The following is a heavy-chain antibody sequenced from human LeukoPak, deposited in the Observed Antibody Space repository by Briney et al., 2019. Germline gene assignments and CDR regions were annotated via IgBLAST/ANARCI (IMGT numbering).Heavy chain of an antibody. V-gene: IGHV4-34*01. CDR2: INHSGST. D-gene: IGHD5-12*01. CDR3: ARYSGYASFDY. J-gene: IGHJ4*02. Sequence: SETLSLTCAVYGGSFSGYYWSWIRQPPGKGLEWIGEINHSGSTNHNPSLKSRVTISVDTSKNQFSLKLSSVTAADTAVYYCARYSGYASFDYWGQGTLVTVSS. CDR1: GGSFSGYY.